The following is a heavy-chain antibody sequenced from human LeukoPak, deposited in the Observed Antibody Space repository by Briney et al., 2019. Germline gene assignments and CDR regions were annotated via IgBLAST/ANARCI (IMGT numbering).Heavy chain of an antibody. Sequence: SGGSLRLSCTASGLTFSNYWMSWVRRAPGKGLEWVANINEDGGEKHYVDSVKGRFTITRDNSRNSLYLQMNSLRGEDTAVYYCATERRGSSWYGGKETFDYWGQGTLVTVSS. D-gene: IGHD6-13*01. CDR3: ATERRGSSWYGGKETFDY. CDR1: GLTFSNYW. J-gene: IGHJ4*02. V-gene: IGHV3-7*01. CDR2: INEDGGEK.